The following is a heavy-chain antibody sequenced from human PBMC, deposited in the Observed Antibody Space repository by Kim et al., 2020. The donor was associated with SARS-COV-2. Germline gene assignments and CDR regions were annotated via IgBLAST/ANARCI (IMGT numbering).Heavy chain of an antibody. D-gene: IGHD3-10*01. V-gene: IGHV4-34*01. Sequence: SETLSLTCAVYGGSFSGYYWSWIRQPPGKGLEWIGEINHSGSTNYNPSLKSRVTISVDTSKNQFSLKLSSVSAADTAVYYCARDVVIGYGSGSYYWFDPWGQGTLVTVSS. CDR2: INHSGST. J-gene: IGHJ5*02. CDR1: GGSFSGYY. CDR3: ARDVVIGYGSGSYYWFDP.